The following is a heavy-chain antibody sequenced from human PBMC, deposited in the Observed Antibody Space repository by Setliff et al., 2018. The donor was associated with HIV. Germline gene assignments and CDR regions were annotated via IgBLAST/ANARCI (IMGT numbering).Heavy chain of an antibody. CDR3: VRSIHGGGSEPFDT. CDR1: GGSFSGYY. CDR2: INHSGST. V-gene: IGHV4-34*01. J-gene: IGHJ5*02. D-gene: IGHD3-10*01. Sequence: SETLSLTCAVYGGSFSGYYWSWIRQPPGKGLEWIGEINHSGSTNYNPSLKSRVTISVDMSKNQFSLKLSSVTAADTAVYYCVRSIHGGGSEPFDTWGQGILVTVSS.